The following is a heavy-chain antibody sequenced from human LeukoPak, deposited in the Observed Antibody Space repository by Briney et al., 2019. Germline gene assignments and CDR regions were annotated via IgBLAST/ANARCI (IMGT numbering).Heavy chain of an antibody. V-gene: IGHV4-39*01. J-gene: IGHJ2*01. D-gene: IGHD5-24*01. Sequence: SETLSLTCTVSGGSISSSSYYWGWIRQPPGKGLEWIGSIYYSGSTYYNPSLKSRVTISVDTSKNQFSLKLSSVTAADTAVYYCASPGMATMVNWYFDLWGRGTLVTVSS. CDR2: IYYSGST. CDR1: GGSISSSSYY. CDR3: ASPGMATMVNWYFDL.